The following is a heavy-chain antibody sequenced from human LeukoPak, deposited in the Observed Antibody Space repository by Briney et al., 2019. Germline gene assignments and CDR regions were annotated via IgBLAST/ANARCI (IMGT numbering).Heavy chain of an antibody. V-gene: IGHV3-49*03. CDR2: IRSKTYGGTA. CDR1: GFTFGDFA. J-gene: IGHJ3*02. Sequence: GRSLRLSCTASGFTFGDFAMSWFRQAPGKGLEWVGFIRSKTYGGTAEYAASVKGRFGISRDDSKSIAYLQMNSLKPEDTAVYYCTRAVEMATIGRLDAFDIWGQGTMVTVSS. CDR3: TRAVEMATIGRLDAFDI. D-gene: IGHD5-24*01.